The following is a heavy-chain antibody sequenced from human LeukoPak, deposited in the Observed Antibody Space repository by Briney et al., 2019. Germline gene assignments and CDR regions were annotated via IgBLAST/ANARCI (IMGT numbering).Heavy chain of an antibody. D-gene: IGHD3-10*01. CDR2: ISGSGGST. J-gene: IGHJ3*02. Sequence: GGSLRLSCAASGFTFSSYAMSWVRQAPGKGLEWVSAISGSGGSTYYADSVKGRFTISRDNSKNTLYLQMNSLRAEDTAVYYCAKDPGDTYYYGSGGDAFDIWSQGTMVTVSS. V-gene: IGHV3-23*01. CDR1: GFTFSSYA. CDR3: AKDPGDTYYYGSGGDAFDI.